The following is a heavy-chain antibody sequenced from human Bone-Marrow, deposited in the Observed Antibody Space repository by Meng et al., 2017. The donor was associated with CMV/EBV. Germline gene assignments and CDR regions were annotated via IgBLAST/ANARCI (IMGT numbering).Heavy chain of an antibody. Sequence: SATLSLTCTVSGGSISSSSYYWGWIRQPPGKGLEWIGSIYYSGSTYYNPSLKSRVTISVDTSKNQFSLKLSSVTAADTAVYYCARHVISDCSSTSCYPGWFDPWGQGTLVTASS. CDR3: ARHVISDCSSTSCYPGWFDP. D-gene: IGHD2-2*01. J-gene: IGHJ5*02. V-gene: IGHV4-39*01. CDR2: IYYSGST. CDR1: GGSISSSSYY.